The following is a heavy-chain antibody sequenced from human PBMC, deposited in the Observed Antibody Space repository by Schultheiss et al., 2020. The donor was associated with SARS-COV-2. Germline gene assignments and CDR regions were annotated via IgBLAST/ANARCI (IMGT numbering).Heavy chain of an antibody. J-gene: IGHJ6*02. CDR3: ARDLNDFWSGYTPYYYYYYGMDV. CDR2: IYYSGST. CDR1: GYSISSGYY. D-gene: IGHD3-3*01. V-gene: IGHV4-38-2*02. Sequence: SETLSLTCAVSGYSISSGYYWGWIRQPPGKGLEWIGYIYYSGSTNYNPSLKSRVTISVDTSKNQFSLKLSSVTAADTAVYYCARDLNDFWSGYTPYYYYYYGMDVWGQGTTVTVSS.